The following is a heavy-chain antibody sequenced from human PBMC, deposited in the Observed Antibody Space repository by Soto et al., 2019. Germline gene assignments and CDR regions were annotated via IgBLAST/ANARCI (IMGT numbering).Heavy chain of an antibody. D-gene: IGHD3-3*02. J-gene: IGHJ5*02. V-gene: IGHV3-66*01. CDR2: IFPNGNA. CDR3: SRDLDSIS. CDR1: GFTVSTNY. Sequence: SLRLSCAASGFTVSTNYMTWVRQAPGRGLEWVSLIFPNGNAYYADSVKGRFTISRDNTKNTLYLQMNSLRVEDTAVYYCSRDLDSISWGQGTLVTVSS.